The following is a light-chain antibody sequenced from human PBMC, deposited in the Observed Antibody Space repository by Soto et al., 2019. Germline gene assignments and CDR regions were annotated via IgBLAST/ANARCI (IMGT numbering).Light chain of an antibody. V-gene: IGLV2-23*02. CDR2: EVT. CDR1: SSDVGNYNL. Sequence: QSVLTQPASVSGSPGQSITISCTGTSSDVGNYNLVSWYQQHPGKAPKLMIYEVTQRPPGVSDRFSGSKSGNTASLTISGLQAEDEADYYCCSYAGTTTFVIFGGGTKLTVL. J-gene: IGLJ2*01. CDR3: CSYAGTTTFVI.